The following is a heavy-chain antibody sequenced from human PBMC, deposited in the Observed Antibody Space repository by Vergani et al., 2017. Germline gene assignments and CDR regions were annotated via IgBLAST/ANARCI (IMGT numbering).Heavy chain of an antibody. CDR1: GFSFNSYW. D-gene: IGHD5-12*01. V-gene: IGHV3-74*03. CDR3: ARADPSYSGYDTRPQFDY. CDR2: IKSDGSIT. J-gene: IGHJ4*02. Sequence: DVHLAESGGGFFQPGGSLRLSCSASGFSFNSYWMHWVRQVPGKGLLWVSRIKSDGSITAYADSVKGRFTISRDNAQNTLYLQMNSLRAEDTAVYYCARADPSYSGYDTRPQFDYWGQGTLVTVSS.